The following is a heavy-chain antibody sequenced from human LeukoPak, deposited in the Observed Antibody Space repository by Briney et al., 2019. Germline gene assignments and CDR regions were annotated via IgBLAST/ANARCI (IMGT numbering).Heavy chain of an antibody. CDR2: IIPIFGTA. D-gene: IGHD4-17*01. CDR3: ARNLYGDYTNGDY. CDR1: GGTFSSYA. J-gene: IGHJ4*02. Sequence: AASVKVSCKASGGTFSSYAISWVRQAPGQGLEWMGWIIPIFGTANYAQKFQGRVTITTDESTSTAYMELSSLRSEDTAVYYCARNLYGDYTNGDYWGQGTLVTVSS. V-gene: IGHV1-69*05.